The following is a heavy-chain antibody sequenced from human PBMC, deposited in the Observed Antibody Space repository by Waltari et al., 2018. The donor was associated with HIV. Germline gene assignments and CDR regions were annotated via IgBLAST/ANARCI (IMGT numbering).Heavy chain of an antibody. CDR2: IIPIHGLT. J-gene: IGHJ2*01. CDR1: GGTFSSYA. Sequence: QVQLVQSGAEEKKPGSSVKVSCKASGGTFSSYAINWVRQAPGQGLEWMGRIIPIHGLTNYGQKVQGRVTITADKFTSTAYMELSSLRSEDTAVYYCARAPDWYFDLWGRGTLVTVSS. D-gene: IGHD2-2*01. V-gene: IGHV1-69*04. CDR3: ARAPDWYFDL.